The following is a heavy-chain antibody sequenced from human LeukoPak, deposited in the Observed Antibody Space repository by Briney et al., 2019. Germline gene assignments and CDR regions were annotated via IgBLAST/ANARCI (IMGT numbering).Heavy chain of an antibody. CDR1: DFTFNKDW. V-gene: IGHV3-7*03. CDR2: IKQDGSEK. CDR3: GRVSESLVNGGVSWSFDN. D-gene: IGHD2-15*01. J-gene: IGHJ4*02. Sequence: PGGSLRLSCAASDFTFNKDWMNWVRQAPGKGLEWVANIKQDGSEKYYVDSVKGRFTISRDNAKNSLYLQMNSLRAEDTAVYYCGRVSESLVNGGVSWSFDNWGQGTLVTVSS.